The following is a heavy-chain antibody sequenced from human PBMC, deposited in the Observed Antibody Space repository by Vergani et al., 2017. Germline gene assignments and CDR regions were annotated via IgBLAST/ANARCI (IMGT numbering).Heavy chain of an antibody. J-gene: IGHJ4*02. CDR2: IIPIFGTA. V-gene: IGHV1-69*13. Sequence: QVQLVQSGAEVKKPGSSVKVSCKASGGTFSSYAISWVRQAPGQGLEWMGRIIPIFGTANYAQKFQGRVTITADESTSTAYMELSSLRSEDTAVYYCARDLFYYDSSGYYSGFFDYWGQGTLVTVSS. D-gene: IGHD3-22*01. CDR1: GGTFSSYA. CDR3: ARDLFYYDSSGYYSGFFDY.